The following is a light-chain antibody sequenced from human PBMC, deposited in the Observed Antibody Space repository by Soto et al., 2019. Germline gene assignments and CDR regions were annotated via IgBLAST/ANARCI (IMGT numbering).Light chain of an antibody. CDR3: VAWDDSLNGYV. CDR2: TND. CDR1: SSNIGLNT. V-gene: IGLV1-44*01. J-gene: IGLJ1*01. Sequence: QSVLTQPPSASGTPGQRVTISCSGSSSNIGLNTVTWYQHLPRAAPKLLIYTNDQRHSGVPDRFSASKSGTAASLAISGLQSEDEADYYCVAWDDSLNGYVFGTGTKVTVL.